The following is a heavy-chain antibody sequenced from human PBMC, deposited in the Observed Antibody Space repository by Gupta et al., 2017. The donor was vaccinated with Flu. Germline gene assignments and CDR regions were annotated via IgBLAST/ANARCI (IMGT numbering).Heavy chain of an antibody. Sequence: QLPLQESGPGLVKPAGTLSLTCTVSGDSVSNSYYYWGWIRQPPGKGLEWIGNIYYSGSTYYNPSRKSRVTIFVDTSKNQFSLRLKSVTAADTAVYFCARQRLQLVNWFDPWGQGTQVTVSS. V-gene: IGHV4-39*01. CDR1: GDSVSNSYYY. CDR3: ARQRLQLVNWFDP. J-gene: IGHJ5*02. CDR2: IYYSGST. D-gene: IGHD6-6*01.